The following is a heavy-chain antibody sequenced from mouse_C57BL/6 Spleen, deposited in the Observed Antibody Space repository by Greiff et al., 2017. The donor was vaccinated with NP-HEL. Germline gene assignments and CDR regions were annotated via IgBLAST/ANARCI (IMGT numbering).Heavy chain of an antibody. CDR3: ARRYYDYLYAMDY. V-gene: IGHV1-26*01. CDR2: INPNNGGT. J-gene: IGHJ4*01. D-gene: IGHD2-4*01. Sequence: VQLQQSGPELVKPGASVKISCKASGYTFTDYYMNWVKQSHGKSLEWIGDINPNNGGTSYNQKFKGKATLTVDKSSSTAYMELRSLTSEDSAVYYCARRYYDYLYAMDYWGQGTSVTVSS. CDR1: GYTFTDYY.